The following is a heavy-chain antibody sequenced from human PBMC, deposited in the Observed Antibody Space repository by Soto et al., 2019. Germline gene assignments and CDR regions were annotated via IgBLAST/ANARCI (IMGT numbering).Heavy chain of an antibody. D-gene: IGHD5-12*01. V-gene: IGHV3-15*07. Sequence: PGGSLRLSCAASGFTFSNAWMNWVRQAPGKGLEWVGRIKSKTDGGTTDYAAPVKGRFTISRDDSKNTLYLQMNSLKTEDTGVFYCTTDRFLPGPRYSGYDWILFGYSYYSMDVWGQGTTVTVSS. CDR3: TTDRFLPGPRYSGYDWILFGYSYYSMDV. CDR1: GFTFSNAW. J-gene: IGHJ6*02. CDR2: IKSKTDGGTT.